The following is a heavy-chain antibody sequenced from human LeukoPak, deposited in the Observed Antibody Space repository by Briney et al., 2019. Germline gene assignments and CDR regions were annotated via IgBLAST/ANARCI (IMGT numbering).Heavy chain of an antibody. D-gene: IGHD7-27*01. CDR1: GFTFSGYG. CDR2: ISYDGSNK. J-gene: IGHJ4*02. Sequence: GGSLRLSCAASGFTFSGYGMHWVRQAPGKGLEWVAVISYDGSNKYYADSVKGRFTISRDNSKNTLYLQMNSLRAEDTAVYYCAREWGSGYFDYWGQGTLVTVSS. CDR3: AREWGSGYFDY. V-gene: IGHV3-30*03.